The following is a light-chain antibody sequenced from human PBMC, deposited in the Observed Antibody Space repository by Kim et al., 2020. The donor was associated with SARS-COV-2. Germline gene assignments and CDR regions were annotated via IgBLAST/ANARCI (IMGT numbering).Light chain of an antibody. CDR1: QSVSSN. J-gene: IGKJ4*01. CDR2: GAS. Sequence: EIVMTQSPATLSVSPGERATLSCRASQSVSSNLAWYQQKPGQAPRLLIYGASTRATGIPARFSGSGSGTEFTLTISSLQSEDFAVYYCQAHGTFGGGTKVDIK. CDR3: QAHGT. V-gene: IGKV3-15*01.